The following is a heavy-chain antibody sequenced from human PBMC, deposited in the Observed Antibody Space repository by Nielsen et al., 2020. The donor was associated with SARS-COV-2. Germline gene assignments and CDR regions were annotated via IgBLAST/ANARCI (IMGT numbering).Heavy chain of an antibody. CDR3: ARESRPGWNFDY. J-gene: IGHJ4*02. CDR1: GFTFSSYA. CDR2: ISYDGSNK. V-gene: IGHV3-30*04. Sequence: GGSLRLPCAASGFTFSSYAMHWVRQAPGKGLEWVAVISYDGSNKYYADSVKGRFTISRDDSKNTLYLQMNSLRAEDTAVYYCARESRPGWNFDYWGQGTLVTVSS. D-gene: IGHD6-19*01.